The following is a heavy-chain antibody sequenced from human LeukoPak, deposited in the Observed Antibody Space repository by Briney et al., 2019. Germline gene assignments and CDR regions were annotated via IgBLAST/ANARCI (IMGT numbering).Heavy chain of an antibody. Sequence: ASVKVSCKATGYTFTSYGFSWVRQAPGQGLEWMGWISTYNGNTNYAQSFQGRVAMTTDTSTTTTYMELRSLRSDDTAVYYCARAPPLIAVAGPDYWGQGTLVTVSS. CDR2: ISTYNGNT. V-gene: IGHV1-18*01. CDR3: ARAPPLIAVAGPDY. CDR1: GYTFTSYG. J-gene: IGHJ4*02. D-gene: IGHD6-19*01.